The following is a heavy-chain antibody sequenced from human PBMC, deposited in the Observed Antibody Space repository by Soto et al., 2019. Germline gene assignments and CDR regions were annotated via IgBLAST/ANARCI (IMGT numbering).Heavy chain of an antibody. CDR2: ISGSGDNT. D-gene: IGHD3-10*01. CDR3: AKLTLVLALGFDY. J-gene: IGHJ4*02. V-gene: IGHV3-23*01. CDR1: GFTFSNYV. Sequence: EVHLLDSGGGLVQPGGSLRLSCAASGFTFSNYVMSWVRQAPGKGLEWVSAISGSGDNTYYADSVKGRFTISRDNSKNTLFLQMTSLRAEDTAVYYCAKLTLVLALGFDYWGQGPLVTVSS.